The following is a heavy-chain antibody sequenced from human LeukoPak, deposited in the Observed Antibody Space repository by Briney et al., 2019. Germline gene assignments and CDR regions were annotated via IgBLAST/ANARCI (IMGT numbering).Heavy chain of an antibody. V-gene: IGHV3-23*01. Sequence: PGGSLRLSCAASGFTFSNYVMSWVRQAPGKGLEWVSAITASGVDAYYTGSVRGRFTISRDNSKSTLYLRIDSLRAEDTAVYYCAKDGSQHQEVWGQGTLVTVSS. D-gene: IGHD6-13*01. CDR2: ITASGVDA. CDR1: GFTFSNYV. CDR3: AKDGSQHQEV. J-gene: IGHJ4*02.